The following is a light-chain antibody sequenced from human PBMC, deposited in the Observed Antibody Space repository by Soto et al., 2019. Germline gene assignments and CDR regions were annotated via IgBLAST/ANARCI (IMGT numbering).Light chain of an antibody. CDR1: QIISTW. CDR3: QQYDRWPLT. V-gene: IGKV1-5*03. CDR2: KAS. Sequence: DIQMTQSPSTLSASVGDRVTITCRASQIISTWLAWYQQKPGKAPNLLIYKASRLESGVPSRFSGSGSGTEFTLTISSLQPDDFATYYCQQYDRWPLTFGGGTKVEIK. J-gene: IGKJ4*01.